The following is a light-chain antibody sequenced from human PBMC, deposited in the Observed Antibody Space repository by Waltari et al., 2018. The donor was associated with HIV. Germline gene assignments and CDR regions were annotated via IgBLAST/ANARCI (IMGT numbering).Light chain of an antibody. J-gene: IGKJ4*01. V-gene: IGKV3-11*01. CDR2: DAS. CDR3: QQRSKG. Sequence: EIVLTQSPATLSLSPGVRATLSCRASQSVTSYLAWYQQKPGQAPRLLIYDASNRATGIPARFSGSGSGTDFTLTISSLEPEDFAVYYCQQRSKGFGGGTKVEIK. CDR1: QSVTSY.